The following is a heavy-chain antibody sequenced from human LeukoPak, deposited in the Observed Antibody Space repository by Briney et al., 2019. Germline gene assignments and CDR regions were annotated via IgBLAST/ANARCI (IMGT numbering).Heavy chain of an antibody. D-gene: IGHD3-9*01. Sequence: GASLRLSCAASGFTFSNYAMSWVRQAPGRGLEWVSAITGSGGNTYYADSVKGRFTISRDNSKNTVFLQMNSLRAEDTAVYYCAKWGDYDVLTGYYVSDYWGQGTLVTVSS. CDR2: ITGSGGNT. V-gene: IGHV3-23*01. CDR1: GFTFSNYA. CDR3: AKWGDYDVLTGYYVSDY. J-gene: IGHJ4*02.